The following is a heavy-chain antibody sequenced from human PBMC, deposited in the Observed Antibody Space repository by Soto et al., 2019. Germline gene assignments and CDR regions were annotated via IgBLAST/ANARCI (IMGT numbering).Heavy chain of an antibody. V-gene: IGHV1-69*06. CDR2: NIPIFGTA. J-gene: IGHJ5*02. CDR3: ERGWEYYSTVYNYAS. D-gene: IGHD3-16*01. CDR1: GGSFNRHT. Sequence: QVQLVQSGAEVRKPGSSVRVSCKASGGSFNRHTISWVRQAPGQGLEWMGGNIPIFGTANHAQKFQGRVKIIGDKPTSTGKMDEDGVISDDTSIYLCERGWEYYSTVYNYASWGQEPLFVVSS.